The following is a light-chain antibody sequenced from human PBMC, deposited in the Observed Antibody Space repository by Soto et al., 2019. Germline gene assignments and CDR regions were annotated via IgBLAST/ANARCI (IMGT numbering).Light chain of an antibody. J-gene: IGKJ1*01. CDR3: MQAIDIPWT. V-gene: IGKV2-29*03. Sequence: ILMTQTPLSLSIIPGQTASISCKSSQSLLHSDGKTYFYWYVQKAGQAPQPLIYEVSNRFSGVPERFSGSGSRTDFTLKISRVEADDVGIYYCMQAIDIPWTFGRGTKVEIX. CDR2: EVS. CDR1: QSLLHSDGKTY.